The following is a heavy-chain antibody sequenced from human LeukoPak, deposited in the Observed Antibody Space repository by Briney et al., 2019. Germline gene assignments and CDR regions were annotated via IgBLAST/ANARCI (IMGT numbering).Heavy chain of an antibody. V-gene: IGHV4-4*07. CDR2: IYTSGSN. CDR3: ARQPPQYYGMDV. J-gene: IGHJ6*02. Sequence: SETLSLTCTVSGGSFSNYYWSWIRQPAGKGLEWIGRIYTSGSNNYNPSVKSRVTMSVDTSNNQFSLKLTSGTAADTAVYYCARQPPQYYGMDVWGQGTTVTVSS. CDR1: GGSFSNYY. D-gene: IGHD1-14*01.